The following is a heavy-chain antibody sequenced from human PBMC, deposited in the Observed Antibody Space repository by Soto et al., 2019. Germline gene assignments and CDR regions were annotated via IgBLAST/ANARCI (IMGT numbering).Heavy chain of an antibody. CDR3: TSWFGPSR. Sequence: GGYLILSCAASGFTFSSSAMHWVRQASGKGLEWVGRIRSKANSYATAYAASVKGRFTISRDDSKNTAYLQMNSLKTEDTAVYYCTSWFGPSRWGQGTLVTVSS. V-gene: IGHV3-73*01. CDR2: IRSKANSYAT. CDR1: GFTFSSSA. J-gene: IGHJ4*02. D-gene: IGHD3-10*01.